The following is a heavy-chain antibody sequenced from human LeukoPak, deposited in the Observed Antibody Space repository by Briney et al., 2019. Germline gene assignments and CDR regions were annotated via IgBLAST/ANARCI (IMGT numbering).Heavy chain of an antibody. CDR3: ARGKYQLLYRYFQH. J-gene: IGHJ1*01. V-gene: IGHV4-38-2*01. Sequence: PGGSLRLSCAVSGYSISSGYYWGWIRQPPGKGLEWIGSIYHSGSTYYNPSLKSRVTISVDTSKNQFSLKLSSVTAADTAVYYCARGKYQLLYRYFQHWGQGTLVTVSS. CDR1: GYSISSGYY. D-gene: IGHD2-2*02. CDR2: IYHSGST.